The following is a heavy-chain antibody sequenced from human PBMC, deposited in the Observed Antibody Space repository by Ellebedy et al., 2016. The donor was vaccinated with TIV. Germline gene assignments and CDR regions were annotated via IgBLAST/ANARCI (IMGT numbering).Heavy chain of an antibody. CDR1: GFTFTNAW. CDR3: TTLYMATIRGCDY. D-gene: IGHD5-24*01. V-gene: IGHV3-15*01. Sequence: PGGSLRLSCAASGFTFTNAWMTWVRQAPGRGLEWVGHIKSNVDGGTTNCAAPVKGRFTISRDDSKNTLYLQMNSLKTEDTAVYYCTTLYMATIRGCDYWGQGTLVTVSS. J-gene: IGHJ4*02. CDR2: IKSNVDGGTT.